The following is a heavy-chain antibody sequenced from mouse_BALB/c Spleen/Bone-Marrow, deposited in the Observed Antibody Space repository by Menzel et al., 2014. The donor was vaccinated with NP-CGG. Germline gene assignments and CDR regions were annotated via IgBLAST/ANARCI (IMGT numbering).Heavy chain of an antibody. CDR1: GYTFSSYW. CDR3: ARWDGYWYFDV. D-gene: IGHD2-3*01. V-gene: IGHV1-9*01. CDR2: ILPGSGST. Sequence: QVQLQQSGAELMKPGASVKISCKATGYTFSSYWMEWVKQRPGHGLEWIGEILPGSGSTNYNEKFKAKATFTADTSSNTAYMQLSSLASEDSAVYYCARWDGYWYFDVWGAGTTVTVSS. J-gene: IGHJ1*01.